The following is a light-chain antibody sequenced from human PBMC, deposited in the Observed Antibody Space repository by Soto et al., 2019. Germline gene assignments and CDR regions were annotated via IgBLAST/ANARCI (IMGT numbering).Light chain of an antibody. V-gene: IGLV1-44*01. CDR3: ATWDDSLNAWV. Sequence: QSVLTQPPSASGTPGQRFNISCSGSRSNIGSKTVNWYQQLPGTAPKLLIYSNNQRPSGVPDRFSGSKSGTSASLAISGLQSEDETDYYCATWDDSLNAWVFGGGTKLTVL. CDR1: RSNIGSKT. J-gene: IGLJ3*02. CDR2: SNN.